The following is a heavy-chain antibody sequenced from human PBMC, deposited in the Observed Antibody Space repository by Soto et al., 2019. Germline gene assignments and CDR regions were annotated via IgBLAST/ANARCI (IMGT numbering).Heavy chain of an antibody. CDR1: GYTFTNYG. V-gene: IGHV1-18*04. J-gene: IGHJ4*02. CDR2: ISAYNGNT. CDR3: ARVDVLRFLEWLI. D-gene: IGHD3-3*01. Sequence: VASVKGSCKASGYTFTNYGISLVRQAPGQGLEWMGWISAYNGNTNYAQNLQGRVTMTTDTSTSTAYMELRSLRSDDTAVYYCARVDVLRFLEWLIWGQGTLVTVSS.